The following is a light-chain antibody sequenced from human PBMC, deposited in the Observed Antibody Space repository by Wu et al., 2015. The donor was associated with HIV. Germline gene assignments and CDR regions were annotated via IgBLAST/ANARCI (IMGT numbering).Light chain of an antibody. Sequence: DIQMTQSPFSLSPSVGDRVTITCRASQSISSYLNWYQQKPGKAPMLLIYATSTLQSGVPSRFSGSGSGTDFTLTINSLQPEDSAIYYCQQSYRTPPTFGQGTKVEIK. CDR2: ATS. J-gene: IGKJ1*01. V-gene: IGKV1-39*01. CDR1: QSISSY. CDR3: QQSYRTPPT.